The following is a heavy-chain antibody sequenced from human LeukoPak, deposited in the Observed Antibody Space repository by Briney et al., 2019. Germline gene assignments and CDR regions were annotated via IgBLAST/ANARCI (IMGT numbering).Heavy chain of an antibody. CDR2: GFSTGST. Sequence: SETLSLTCTVSGGSISSYYWSWIRQPPGKGLEWIGYGFSTGSTSYNPSLKSRVSIAVDTSKNQISLKLSSVTAADTAVYYCARGGGGSGDWYYWGQGTLVTVSS. V-gene: IGHV4-59*01. CDR1: GGSISSYY. CDR3: ARGGGGSGDWYY. J-gene: IGHJ4*02. D-gene: IGHD2-21*01.